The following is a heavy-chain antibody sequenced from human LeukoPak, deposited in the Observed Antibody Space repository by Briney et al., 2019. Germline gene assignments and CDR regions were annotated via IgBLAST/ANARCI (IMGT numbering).Heavy chain of an antibody. CDR3: ARWGTYASTSNWFDP. CDR2: IFHSGYT. D-gene: IGHD2-2*01. Sequence: SETLSLTCTVSNHSISSGYYWGWIRQPPGKGLEWIGSIFHSGYTYYNPSLKSRVTISVDTSKNQFSLSLGSVTAADTAVYYCARWGTYASTSNWFDPWGQGTLVTVSS. V-gene: IGHV4-38-2*02. CDR1: NHSISSGYY. J-gene: IGHJ5*02.